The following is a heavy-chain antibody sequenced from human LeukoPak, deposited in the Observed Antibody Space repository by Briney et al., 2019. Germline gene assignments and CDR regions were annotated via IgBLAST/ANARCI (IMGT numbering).Heavy chain of an antibody. CDR1: GFTFRRYW. CDR2: IKEDGSEK. V-gene: IGHV3-7*04. CDR3: ARDSGSGSYLYDWFDP. J-gene: IGHJ5*02. Sequence: PGGSLRLSCAASGFTFRRYWMSWVRQAPGKGLEWVANIKEDGSEKHYVDSVEGRFTISRDNAKNSLYLQMNSLRAEDTAVYYCARDSGSGSYLYDWFDPWGQGTLVTVSS. D-gene: IGHD3-10*01.